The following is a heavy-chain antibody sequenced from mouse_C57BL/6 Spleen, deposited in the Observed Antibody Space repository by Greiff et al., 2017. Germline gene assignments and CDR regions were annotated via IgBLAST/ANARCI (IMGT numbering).Heavy chain of an antibody. CDR3: GRRRLGRDYAMDY. CDR1: GFSFNTYA. CDR2: IRSKSNNHAT. V-gene: IGHV10-1*01. D-gene: IGHD4-1*01. J-gene: IGHJ4*01. Sequence: EVQVVESGGGLVQPKGSLKLSCAASGFSFNTYAMNWVRQAPGKGLEWVARIRSKSNNHATYYADSVKDRFTISRDDSESMLYLQMNNMKTEDTAMYYCGRRRLGRDYAMDYWGQGTSVTVSS.